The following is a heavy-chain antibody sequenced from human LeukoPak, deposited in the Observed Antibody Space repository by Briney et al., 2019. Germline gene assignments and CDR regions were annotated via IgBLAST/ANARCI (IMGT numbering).Heavy chain of an antibody. V-gene: IGHV3-20*04. D-gene: IGHD3-22*01. J-gene: IGHJ4*02. Sequence: GGSLRLSCAASGDTFDDYGMSWVRQAPGKGLEWVSGINWNGGSTGYADSVKGRFTISRDNAKNSLYLQMNSLRAEDTALYYCARAKYYYDSSGYCDWGQGTLVTVSS. CDR2: INWNGGST. CDR1: GDTFDDYG. CDR3: ARAKYYYDSSGYCD.